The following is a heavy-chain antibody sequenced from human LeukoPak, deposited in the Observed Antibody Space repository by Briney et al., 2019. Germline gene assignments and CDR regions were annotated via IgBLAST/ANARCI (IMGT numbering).Heavy chain of an antibody. Sequence: GASVKVSCKASGYTFTGYYMHWVRQAPGQGLEWMGWINPNSGGTNYAQKFQGWVTMTRDTSISTAYMELSRPRSDDTAVYYCARGGTMVRGVKGYYYGMDVWGKGTTVTVSS. V-gene: IGHV1-2*04. CDR1: GYTFTGYY. CDR3: ARGGTMVRGVKGYYYGMDV. CDR2: INPNSGGT. J-gene: IGHJ6*04. D-gene: IGHD3-10*01.